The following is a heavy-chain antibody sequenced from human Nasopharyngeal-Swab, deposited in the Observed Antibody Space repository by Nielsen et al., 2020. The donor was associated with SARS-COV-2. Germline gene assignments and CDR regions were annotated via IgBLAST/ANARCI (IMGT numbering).Heavy chain of an antibody. CDR3: ARDGLDYDFWSAYFMDV. CDR1: GFTFNNYN. CDR2: ISSSSSYI. D-gene: IGHD3-3*01. Sequence: GESLKISCAASGFTFNNYNFNWVRQAPGKGLEWVSSISSSSSYIYYADSVKGRFTISRDNAKNSLYLQMNSLRAEDTAVYYCARDGLDYDFWSAYFMDVWGHGTTFTVSS. J-gene: IGHJ6*02. V-gene: IGHV3-21*01.